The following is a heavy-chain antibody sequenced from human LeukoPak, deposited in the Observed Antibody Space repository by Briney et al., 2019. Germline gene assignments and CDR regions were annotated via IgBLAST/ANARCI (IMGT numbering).Heavy chain of an antibody. D-gene: IGHD4-17*01. CDR1: GGSISSSSYY. CDR3: ARQKGTVTDTTFYYYYMDV. V-gene: IGHV4-39*01. Sequence: SETLSLTCTVSGGSISSSSYYWGWIRQPPGKGLEWIGSIYYSGSTYYNPSLKSRVTISVDTSKNQFSLKLSSVTAADTAVYYCARQKGTVTDTTFYYYYMDVWGKGTTVTVSS. J-gene: IGHJ6*03. CDR2: IYYSGST.